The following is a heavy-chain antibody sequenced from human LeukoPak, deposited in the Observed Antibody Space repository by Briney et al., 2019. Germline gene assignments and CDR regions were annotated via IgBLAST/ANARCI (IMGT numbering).Heavy chain of an antibody. CDR2: IIWDGDII. Sequence: GGSLRLSRAASRFTFLDYAMHCVRQVPGKGLGWVSGIIWDGDIIGYVDSVKGRFTISRDNAKNSLYLQMNGLRPEDTTFYYCAKDPYSSSWPQYFHLWGRGTLVTVSS. V-gene: IGHV3-9*01. CDR1: RFTFLDYA. CDR3: AKDPYSSSWPQYFHL. D-gene: IGHD6-13*01. J-gene: IGHJ2*01.